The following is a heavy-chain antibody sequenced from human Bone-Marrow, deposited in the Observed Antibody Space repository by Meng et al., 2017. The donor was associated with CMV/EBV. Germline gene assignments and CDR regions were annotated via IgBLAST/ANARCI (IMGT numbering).Heavy chain of an antibody. CDR2: ISYSGST. CDR1: AGSVSSGSYY. J-gene: IGHJ5*02. V-gene: IGHV4-61*01. CDR3: ARAVIQVLFDP. D-gene: IGHD2/OR15-2a*01. Sequence: FTVSAGSVSSGSYYWRWISRPPGKGLEWIGYISYSGSTNYNPSLKSRVTISVDTSKNQFSLKLSSVAAADTAVYYCARAVIQVLFDPWGQGTLVTVSS.